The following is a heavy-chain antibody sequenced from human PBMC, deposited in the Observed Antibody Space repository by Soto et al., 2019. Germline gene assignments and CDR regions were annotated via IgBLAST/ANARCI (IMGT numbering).Heavy chain of an antibody. CDR1: GYTFTSYG. D-gene: IGHD2-15*01. Sequence: QVQLVQSGAEVKKPGASVKVSCKASGYTFTSYGITWVRQAPGQGLEWMGWISPYNGNTNYAQKFQGRVTMTTDTSTHTAYMEMRSLRSDDTAVYYCARGGLGYCSGGSCPQNWFDPWGQGTLVTVSS. J-gene: IGHJ5*02. V-gene: IGHV1-18*01. CDR2: ISPYNGNT. CDR3: ARGGLGYCSGGSCPQNWFDP.